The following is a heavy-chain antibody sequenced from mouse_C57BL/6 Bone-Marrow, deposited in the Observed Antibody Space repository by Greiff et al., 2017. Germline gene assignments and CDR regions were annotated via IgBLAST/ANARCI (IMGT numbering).Heavy chain of an antibody. CDR1: GFTFSSYA. J-gene: IGHJ2*01. Sequence: EVQGVESGGGLVKPGGSLKLSCAASGFTFSSYAMSWVRQTPEKRLEWVATISDGGSYTYYPDNVKGRFTISRDNAKNNLYLQMSHLKSEDTAMYYCAREDYGSSYGYWGQGTTLTVSS. CDR3: AREDYGSSYGY. V-gene: IGHV5-4*01. D-gene: IGHD1-1*01. CDR2: ISDGGSYT.